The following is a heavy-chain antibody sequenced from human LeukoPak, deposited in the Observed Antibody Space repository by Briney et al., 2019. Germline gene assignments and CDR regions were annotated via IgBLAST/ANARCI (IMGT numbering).Heavy chain of an antibody. CDR2: LYSDGNT. V-gene: IGHV3-53*01. D-gene: IGHD1-14*01. Sequence: PGGSLRLSCAASGFTVITNDMTWVRQAPGKGLEWVSVLYSDGNTEYADSVQGRSTISRDNSKNTLYLEMNSLSPDDTAVYYCARGVEPLAANTLAYWGQGTLVTVSS. CDR1: GFTVITND. CDR3: ARGVEPLAANTLAY. J-gene: IGHJ4*02.